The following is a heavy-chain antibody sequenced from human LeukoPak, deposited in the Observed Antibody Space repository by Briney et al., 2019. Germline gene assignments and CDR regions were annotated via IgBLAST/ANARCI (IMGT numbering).Heavy chain of an antibody. CDR3: ARASSMVRGVIRGPTPYYFDY. Sequence: GGSLRLSCAASGFDFSTQWMSWVRQAPGKGLEWVANIKQDGSEKYYVDSVKGRFTISRDNAKNSLYLQMNSLRAEDTAVYYCARASSMVRGVIRGPTPYYFDYWGQGTLVTVSS. V-gene: IGHV3-7*01. CDR2: IKQDGSEK. CDR1: GFDFSTQW. J-gene: IGHJ4*02. D-gene: IGHD3-10*01.